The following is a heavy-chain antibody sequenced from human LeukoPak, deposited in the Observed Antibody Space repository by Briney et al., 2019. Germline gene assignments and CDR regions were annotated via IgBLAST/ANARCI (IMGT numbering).Heavy chain of an antibody. Sequence: GGSLTLSCAASGFTFSGSAMHWVRQACGKGLEWVGRIRSKANSYATAYAASVKGRFTISRDDSKNTAYLQMNSLKTEDTAVYYCTSRYYDILTGYFLFDYWGQGTLVTVSS. J-gene: IGHJ4*02. CDR3: TSRYYDILTGYFLFDY. V-gene: IGHV3-73*01. CDR1: GFTFSGSA. D-gene: IGHD3-9*01. CDR2: IRSKANSYAT.